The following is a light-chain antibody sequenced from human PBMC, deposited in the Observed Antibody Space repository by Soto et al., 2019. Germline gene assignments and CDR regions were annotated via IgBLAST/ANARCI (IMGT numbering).Light chain of an antibody. J-gene: IGKJ4*01. Sequence: EIVLTQSPATLSLSPGDRATLSCRASQSVGSYLGWYQQRPGQAPRLLIYDASNRATGIPARFSGSGSGTDFTLTISSLEPEDFAVYYCQRRIDWPSTFGGGTKVEIK. CDR1: QSVGSY. CDR3: QRRIDWPST. V-gene: IGKV3-11*01. CDR2: DAS.